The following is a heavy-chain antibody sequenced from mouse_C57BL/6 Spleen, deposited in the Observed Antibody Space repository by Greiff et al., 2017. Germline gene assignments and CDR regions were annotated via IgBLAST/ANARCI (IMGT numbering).Heavy chain of an antibody. J-gene: IGHJ3*01. D-gene: IGHD1-1*01. Sequence: EVKLVESGGGLVKPGGSLKLSCAASGFTFSSYAMSWVRQTPEKRLEWVATISDGGSYTYYPDNVKGRFTISRDNAKNNLYLQMSHLKSEDTAMYDCARYYCGSSYPFAYWGQGTLVTVSA. CDR1: GFTFSSYA. CDR3: ARYYCGSSYPFAY. CDR2: ISDGGSYT. V-gene: IGHV5-4*03.